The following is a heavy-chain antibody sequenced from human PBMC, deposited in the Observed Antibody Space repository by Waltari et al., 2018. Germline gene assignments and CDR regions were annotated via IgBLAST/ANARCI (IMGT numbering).Heavy chain of an antibody. CDR1: GFTLSSYW. Sequence: EVQLVESGGGLVQPGGSLRLSCAASGFTLSSYWMRWVRQAPGKGLEWVAKIKKDGNEEYYVDSGRGRFTISRDNAKNSLYLQMNSLRPEDTAVYYCARDQWFAFDIWGQGTMVTVSS. J-gene: IGHJ3*02. V-gene: IGHV3-7*01. CDR3: ARDQWFAFDI. D-gene: IGHD3-22*01. CDR2: IKKDGNEE.